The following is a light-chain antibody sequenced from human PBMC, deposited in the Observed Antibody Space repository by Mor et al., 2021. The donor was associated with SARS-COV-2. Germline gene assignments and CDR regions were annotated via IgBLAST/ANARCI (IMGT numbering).Light chain of an antibody. J-gene: IGKJ1*01. Sequence: CRASQSIRIYLAWNQQKPGQAPRLLIYYATNRATGIPARFRGSGSGTDFTLTINSLEPEDSAVYYCQQRSSWSWTFGQGTKVE. V-gene: IGKV3-11*01. CDR1: QSIRIY. CDR2: YAT. CDR3: QQRSSWSWT.